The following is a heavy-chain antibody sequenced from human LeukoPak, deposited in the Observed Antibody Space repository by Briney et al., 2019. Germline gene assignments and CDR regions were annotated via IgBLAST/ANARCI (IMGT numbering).Heavy chain of an antibody. Sequence: PGGSLRLSCAASGFTFRSYAMSWVRQAPGKGLEWVSAISGSGGSTYYADSVKGRFTVSRDNSENTLYLQINNLSAEDSGTYYCVKYEDLYSPTWFLFEDWGQGTLVTVSS. CDR2: ISGSGGST. CDR1: GFTFRSYA. J-gene: IGHJ4*02. V-gene: IGHV3-23*01. D-gene: IGHD5-12*01. CDR3: VKYEDLYSPTWFLFED.